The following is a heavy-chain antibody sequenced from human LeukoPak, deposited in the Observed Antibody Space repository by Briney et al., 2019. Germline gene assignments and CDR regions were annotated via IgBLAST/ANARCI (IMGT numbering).Heavy chain of an antibody. D-gene: IGHD3-10*01. CDR2: LSGSGETT. J-gene: IGHJ4*02. Sequence: GGSLRLSCAASGFTFRTYAMTWVRQAPGKGLEWVAALSGSGETTHYAGSVKGRFTVSRDNSKSILYLQMNSLRAEDTAVYYCAKGEATPYYYGSGSYFYFDDWGQGTLVTVSS. CDR1: GFTFRTYA. V-gene: IGHV3-23*01. CDR3: AKGEATPYYYGSGSYFYFDD.